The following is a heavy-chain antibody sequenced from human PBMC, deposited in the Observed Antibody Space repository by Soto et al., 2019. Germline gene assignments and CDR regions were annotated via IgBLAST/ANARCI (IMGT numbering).Heavy chain of an antibody. Sequence: QVQLVQSGAEVKKPGASVKVSCKASGYTFTGYYMHWVPQAPGQGLEWMGWINPNSGGTNYAQKFQGWVTMTRDTSISTAYMELSRLRSDDTAVYYCARSYYDSSGFSNDAFDIWGQGTMVTVSS. D-gene: IGHD3-22*01. CDR1: GYTFTGYY. CDR2: INPNSGGT. J-gene: IGHJ3*02. V-gene: IGHV1-2*04. CDR3: ARSYYDSSGFSNDAFDI.